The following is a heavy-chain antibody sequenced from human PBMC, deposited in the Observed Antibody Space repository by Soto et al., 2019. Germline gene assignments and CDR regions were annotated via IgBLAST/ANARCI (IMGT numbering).Heavy chain of an antibody. D-gene: IGHD2-2*01. CDR1: GYTFTSYY. Sequence: ASVKVSCKASGYTFTSYYMHWVRQAPGQGLEWMGIINPSGGSTSYAQKFQGRVTMTRDTSTSTVYMELSSLRSEDTAVYYCARSLEKDIVVVPAATEAFGIWGQGTMVTVSS. J-gene: IGHJ3*02. CDR3: ARSLEKDIVVVPAATEAFGI. V-gene: IGHV1-46*03. CDR2: INPSGGST.